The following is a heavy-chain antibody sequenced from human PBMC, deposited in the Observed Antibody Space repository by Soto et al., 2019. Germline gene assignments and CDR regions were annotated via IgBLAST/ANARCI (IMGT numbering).Heavy chain of an antibody. Sequence: EVQLVESGGGLVKPGGSLRLSCAASGFTFSSYSMNWVRQAPGKGLEWVSSISSSSSYVYYADSVKGPFTISRDNAKNSLYLQMNSLTAEDTAVYYCARDRHETTALAPYNWFESWGQGTLVTVSS. CDR2: ISSSSSYV. CDR1: GFTFSSYS. D-gene: IGHD1-1*01. CDR3: ARDRHETTALAPYNWFES. V-gene: IGHV3-21*01. J-gene: IGHJ5*01.